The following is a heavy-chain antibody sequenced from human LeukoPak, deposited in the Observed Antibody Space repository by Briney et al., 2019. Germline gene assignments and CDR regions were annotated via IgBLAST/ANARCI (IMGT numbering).Heavy chain of an antibody. CDR3: ARVGSRIAVAANFDY. Sequence: GGSLRLSCAASGFTFSSYAMLWVRQAPGKGLEYVSSMSSNGGTIYYADSVKGRFTISRDNSKNTVYLQMGSLRPEDMAVYYCARVGSRIAVAANFDYWGQGTLVSVSS. V-gene: IGHV3-64*02. CDR2: MSSNGGTI. D-gene: IGHD6-19*01. CDR1: GFTFSSYA. J-gene: IGHJ4*02.